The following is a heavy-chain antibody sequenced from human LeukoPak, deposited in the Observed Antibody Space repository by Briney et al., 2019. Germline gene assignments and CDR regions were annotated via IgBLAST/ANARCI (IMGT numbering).Heavy chain of an antibody. V-gene: IGHV4-30-2*01. CDR3: AREPSKYSSSWYGEFDP. Sequence: SETLSLTCTVSGVSISSGGYYWSWIRQPPGKGLEWIGYIYHSGSTYYNPSLKSRVTISVDRSRNQFSLKLSSVTAADTAVYYCAREPSKYSSSWYGEFDPWGQGTLVTVSS. J-gene: IGHJ5*02. D-gene: IGHD6-13*01. CDR2: IYHSGST. CDR1: GVSISSGGYY.